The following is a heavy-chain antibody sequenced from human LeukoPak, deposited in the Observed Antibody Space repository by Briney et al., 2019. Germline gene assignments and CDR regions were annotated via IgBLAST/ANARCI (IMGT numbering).Heavy chain of an antibody. Sequence: ASVKVSCKASGGTFSSYAISWVRQAPGKGLEWMGGFDPEDGETIYAQKFQGRVTMTEDTSTDTAYMELSSLRSEDTAVYYCATEGMTTVTKAPVDYWGQGTLVTVSS. CDR1: GGTFSSYA. D-gene: IGHD4-17*01. V-gene: IGHV1-24*01. CDR3: ATEGMTTVTKAPVDY. J-gene: IGHJ4*02. CDR2: FDPEDGET.